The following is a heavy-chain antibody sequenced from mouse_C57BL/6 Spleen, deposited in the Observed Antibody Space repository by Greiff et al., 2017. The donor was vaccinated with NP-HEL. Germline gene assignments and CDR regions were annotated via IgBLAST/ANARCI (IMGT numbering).Heavy chain of an antibody. Sequence: VQLQQPGTALFNPGASVKLSCKASGYTFTSYWMHWVKQRPGQCLAWLGNLPPSNGGTNYNEKFKSKATLTVDKSSSTAYMQLSSLTSEDSAVYYCARGYALAYWGQGTLVTVSA. V-gene: IGHV1-53*01. CDR2: LPPSNGGT. D-gene: IGHD2-2*01. CDR3: ARGYALAY. J-gene: IGHJ3*01. CDR1: GYTFTSYW.